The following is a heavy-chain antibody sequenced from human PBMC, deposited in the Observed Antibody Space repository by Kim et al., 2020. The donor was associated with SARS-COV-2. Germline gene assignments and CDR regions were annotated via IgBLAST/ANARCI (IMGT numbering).Heavy chain of an antibody. CDR1: GFTFSSYG. Sequence: GGSLRLSCAASGFTFSSYGMHWVRQAPGKGLEWVAVIWYDGSNKYYADSVKGRFTISRDNSKNTLYLQMNSLRAEDTAVYYCASSKSLRYYFDYWGQGTLVTVSS. CDR3: ASSKSLRYYFDY. V-gene: IGHV3-33*01. D-gene: IGHD4-17*01. CDR2: IWYDGSNK. J-gene: IGHJ4*02.